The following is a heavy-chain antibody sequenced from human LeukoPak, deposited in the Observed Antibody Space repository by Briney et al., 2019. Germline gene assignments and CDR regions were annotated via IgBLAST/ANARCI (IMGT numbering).Heavy chain of an antibody. CDR3: ARDRREYCSGGSCYDRDYYYYYMDV. CDR1: GGSFSGSY. Sequence: SETLSLTCAVYGGSFSGSYWSWIRQPPGKGLEWIGEINHSGSTNYNPSLKSRVTMSVDTSKNQFSLKLSSVTAADTAVYHCARDRREYCSGGSCYDRDYYYYYMDVWGKGTTVTISS. D-gene: IGHD2-15*01. V-gene: IGHV4-34*01. CDR2: INHSGST. J-gene: IGHJ6*03.